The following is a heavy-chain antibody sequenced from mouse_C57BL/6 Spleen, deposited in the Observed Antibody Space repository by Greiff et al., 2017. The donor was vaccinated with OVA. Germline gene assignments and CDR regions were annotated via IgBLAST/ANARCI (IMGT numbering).Heavy chain of an antibody. CDR2: IYPGDGDT. V-gene: IGHV1-80*01. CDR3: ARERRDYDFAY. J-gene: IGHJ3*01. D-gene: IGHD2-4*01. CDR1: GYAFSSYW. Sequence: QVQLQHSGAELVKPGASVKISCKASGYAFSSYWMNWVKQRPGKGLEWIGQIYPGDGDTNYNGKFKGKATLTADKSSSTAYMQLSSLTSEDSAVYFCARERRDYDFAYWGQGTLVTVSA.